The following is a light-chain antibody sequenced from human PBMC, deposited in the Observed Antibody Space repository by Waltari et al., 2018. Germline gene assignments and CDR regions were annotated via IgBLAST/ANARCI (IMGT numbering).Light chain of an antibody. V-gene: IGKV3-15*01. CDR2: GAS. CDR3: QHYNSLPLS. CDR1: QNINNN. J-gene: IGKJ4*01. Sequence: EIVMTQSPATLSVSPGERATLSCRASQNINNNLAWSQQKFGQAPRLRIHGASTRATGSPARFSGSGSGTEFTLTISSLQAEDVAVYHCQHYNSLPLSFGGGTRVEI.